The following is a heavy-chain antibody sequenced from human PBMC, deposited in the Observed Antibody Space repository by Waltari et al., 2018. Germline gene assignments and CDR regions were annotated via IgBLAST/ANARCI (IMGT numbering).Heavy chain of an antibody. Sequence: EVQLVQSGAEVKKPGATVKISCKASGYTFTDYYMPWVQQAPGTGLEWMGRVDPEDGETIYAEKFQGRVTITADTSTDTAYMELSSLRSEDTAVYYCATESGWSGYYDYYYYMDVWGKGTTVTVSS. J-gene: IGHJ6*03. V-gene: IGHV1-69-2*01. CDR2: VDPEDGET. CDR1: GYTFTDYY. CDR3: ATESGWSGYYDYYYYMDV. D-gene: IGHD3-3*01.